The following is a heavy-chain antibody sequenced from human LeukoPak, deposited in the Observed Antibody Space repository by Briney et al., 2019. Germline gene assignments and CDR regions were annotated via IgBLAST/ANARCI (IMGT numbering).Heavy chain of an antibody. J-gene: IGHJ3*02. CDR1: GGSFSGYY. CDR2: INHSGST. Sequence: SETLSLTCAVYGGSFSGYYWSWIRQPPGKGLEWIGEINHSGSTNYNPSLKSRVTISVDTSKNQFSLKLSSVTAADTAVYYCARDGGYCGGDCYPIHDAFDIWGQGTMVTVSS. D-gene: IGHD2-21*02. V-gene: IGHV4-34*01. CDR3: ARDGGYCGGDCYPIHDAFDI.